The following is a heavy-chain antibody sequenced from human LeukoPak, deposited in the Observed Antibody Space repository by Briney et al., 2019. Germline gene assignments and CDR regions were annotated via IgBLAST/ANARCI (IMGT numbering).Heavy chain of an antibody. D-gene: IGHD3-22*01. V-gene: IGHV3-23*01. CDR2: ISGSGGST. Sequence: GGSLRLSCAASGFTVSGNYMSWVRQAPGKGLEWVSAISGSGGSTYYADSVKGRFTISRDNSKNTLYLQMNSLRAEDTAVYYCAKGRPDYYDSSGYYYLDYWGQGTLVTVSS. J-gene: IGHJ4*02. CDR3: AKGRPDYYDSSGYYYLDY. CDR1: GFTVSGNY.